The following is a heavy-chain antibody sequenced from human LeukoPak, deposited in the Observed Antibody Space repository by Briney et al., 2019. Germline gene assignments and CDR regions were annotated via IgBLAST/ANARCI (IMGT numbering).Heavy chain of an antibody. V-gene: IGHV4-59*08. CDR2: IYYSGST. Sequence: SETLSLTCTVSGGSISSYYWSWIRQPPGKGLERIGYIYYSGSTNYNPSLKSRVTISVDTSKNQFSLKLSSVTAADTAVYYCARLWADSSGYQGADYWGQGTLVTVSS. D-gene: IGHD3-22*01. CDR3: ARLWADSSGYQGADY. CDR1: GGSISSYY. J-gene: IGHJ4*02.